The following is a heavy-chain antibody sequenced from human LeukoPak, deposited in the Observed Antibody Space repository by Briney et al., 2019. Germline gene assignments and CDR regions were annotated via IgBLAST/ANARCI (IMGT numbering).Heavy chain of an antibody. J-gene: IGHJ4*02. CDR1: GGTFSSYA. D-gene: IGHD1-26*01. CDR2: IIPIFGTA. Sequence: SVKVSCKASGGTFSSYAISWVRQAPGQGLEWMVGIIPIFGTANYAQKFQGRVTITTDESTSTAYMELSSLRSEDTAVYYCARGSYSGSYFGYWGQGTLVTVYS. V-gene: IGHV1-69*05. CDR3: ARGSYSGSYFGY.